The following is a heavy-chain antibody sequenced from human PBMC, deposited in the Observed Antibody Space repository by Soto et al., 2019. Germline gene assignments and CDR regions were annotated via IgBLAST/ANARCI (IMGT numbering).Heavy chain of an antibody. Sequence: QVQLVQSGTEVKKPGSSVKVSCKASGGSLSTNPISWVRQAPGQGLEWMGGTGSGTGPGNHAQKFQGRLTVTADNSTSTVDMELTNLSAEDTAVYYCARRDSGGFYRFFDSWGQGTLVTVSS. D-gene: IGHD2-15*01. CDR3: ARRDSGGFYRFFDS. J-gene: IGHJ4*02. CDR2: TGSGTGPG. V-gene: IGHV1-69*06. CDR1: GGSLSTNP.